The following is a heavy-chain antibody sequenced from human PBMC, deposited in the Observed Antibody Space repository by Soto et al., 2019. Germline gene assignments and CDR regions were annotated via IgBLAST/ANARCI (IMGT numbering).Heavy chain of an antibody. CDR1: GFTFSSHA. Sequence: GGSLRLYCADSGFTFSSHAMHWVRQAPGKGLEWVALISHDGTYRNFADSVKGRFTVSRDNSKNTMYLEMNSLRAEDTAIYYCVSEVGAKNFDYWGQGTPVTVSS. D-gene: IGHD1-26*01. V-gene: IGHV3-30*04. CDR2: ISHDGTYR. J-gene: IGHJ4*02. CDR3: VSEVGAKNFDY.